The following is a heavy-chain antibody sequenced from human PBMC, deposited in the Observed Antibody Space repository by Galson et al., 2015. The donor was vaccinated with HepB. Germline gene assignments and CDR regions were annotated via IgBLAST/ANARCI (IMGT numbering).Heavy chain of an antibody. J-gene: IGHJ4*02. CDR2: IYYSGRT. CDR1: GDSISSGGYY. Sequence: TLSLTCTVSGDSISSGGYYWSWIRQYPGKGLEWIGHIYYSGRTYYNPSLKSRVTISVDTSKNQFSLQLSSVTAADTAVYYCARDAGRTSSVPCWGQGTLVTVSS. CDR3: ARDAGRTSSVPC. D-gene: IGHD2-2*01. V-gene: IGHV4-31*03.